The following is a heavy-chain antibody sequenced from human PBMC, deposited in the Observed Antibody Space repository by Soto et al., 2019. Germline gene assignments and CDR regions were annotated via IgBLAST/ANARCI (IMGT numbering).Heavy chain of an antibody. CDR1: GCSINSNSYY. CDR2: IHYSGSTY. CDR3: ARHSRPYSSSWYVY. Sequence: PSETLSLTCTVSGCSINSNSYYWGWIRQPPGKGLEWIGSIHYSGSTYYYNPSLKSRVTISADTSKNQFSLELTSVIAADTAVYYCARHSRPYSSSWYVYWGQGTLVTVS. D-gene: IGHD6-13*01. J-gene: IGHJ4*02. V-gene: IGHV4-39*01.